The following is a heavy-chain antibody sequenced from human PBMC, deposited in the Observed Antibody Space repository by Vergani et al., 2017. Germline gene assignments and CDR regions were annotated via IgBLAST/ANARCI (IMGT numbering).Heavy chain of an antibody. J-gene: IGHJ4*02. CDR3: AKGITMVRGVISD. CDR1: GFTFDDYA. Sequence: EVQLVESGGGLVQPGRSLRLSCAASGFTFDDYAMHWVRQAPGKGLEWVSGISWNSGSIGYADSVKGRVTISRDNAKNSLYRQMNSVRAEDTALYYCAKGITMVRGVISDWGQGTLVTVSS. V-gene: IGHV3-9*01. D-gene: IGHD3-10*01. CDR2: ISWNSGSI.